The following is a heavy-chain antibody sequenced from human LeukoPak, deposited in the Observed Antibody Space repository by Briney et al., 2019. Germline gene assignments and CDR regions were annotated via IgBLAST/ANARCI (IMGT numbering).Heavy chain of an antibody. CDR2: IYTGGSP. Sequence: SETLSLTCTVSGGSISSYYWSWIRQPAGKGLEWIGRIYTGGSPNYNPSLKSRVTMSVDTSKNQFSLKLSSVTAADTAVYYCARGGAQYSSSWSRGNFDYWGQGTLVTVSS. J-gene: IGHJ4*02. D-gene: IGHD6-13*01. V-gene: IGHV4-4*07. CDR1: GGSISSYY. CDR3: ARGGAQYSSSWSRGNFDY.